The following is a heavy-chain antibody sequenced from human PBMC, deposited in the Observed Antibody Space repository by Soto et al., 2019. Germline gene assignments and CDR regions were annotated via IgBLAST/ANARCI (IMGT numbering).Heavy chain of an antibody. CDR1: GGSISSSSYY. D-gene: IGHD3-22*01. Sequence: SETLSLTCTVSGGSISSSSYYWGWIRQPPGKGLEWIGSIYYSGSTYYNPSLKSRVTISVDTSKNQFSLKLSSVTAADTAVYYCARNEIVVVTDFDYWGQGTLVTVSS. V-gene: IGHV4-39*01. CDR2: IYYSGST. J-gene: IGHJ4*02. CDR3: ARNEIVVVTDFDY.